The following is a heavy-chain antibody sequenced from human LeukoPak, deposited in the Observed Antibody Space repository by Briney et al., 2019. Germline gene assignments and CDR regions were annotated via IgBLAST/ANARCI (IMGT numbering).Heavy chain of an antibody. CDR3: ARVTMYYDILTGYYKPNWFDP. J-gene: IGHJ5*02. V-gene: IGHV3-21*01. D-gene: IGHD3-9*01. CDR2: ISASRSYI. Sequence: GGSLRLSCAASGFTFSSYTMNWVRQAPGKGLEWVSSISASRSYIYYADSVKGRFTISRDNAKNSLYLQMNSLRAEDTAVYYCARVTMYYDILTGYYKPNWFDPWGQGTLVTVSS. CDR1: GFTFSSYT.